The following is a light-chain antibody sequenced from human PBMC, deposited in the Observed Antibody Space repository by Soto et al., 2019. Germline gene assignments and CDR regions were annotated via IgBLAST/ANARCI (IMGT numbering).Light chain of an antibody. CDR3: QQYNSYWWT. CDR1: QTIRMY. Sequence: DIQMTQSPSSLSSSVSETFTITCPTSQTIRMYLNWYQQKPGKAPKLLMYAASSLQSGVPSRFSGSGSGTEFTLTISSLQTDDFATYYCQQYNSYWWTFGQGTKVDIK. CDR2: AAS. J-gene: IGKJ1*01. V-gene: IGKV1-17*01.